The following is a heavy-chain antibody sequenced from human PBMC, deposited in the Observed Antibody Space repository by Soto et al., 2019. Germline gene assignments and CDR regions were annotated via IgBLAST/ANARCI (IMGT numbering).Heavy chain of an antibody. J-gene: IGHJ4*02. Sequence: ETLSLTCAVSGYSISSGYYWGWIRQPPGKGLEWIGSIYESGSTYYNPSLKSRVTMSVDTSKNQFSLKLTSVTAADTAVYYCARGWVVVAATFFDYWGQGTLVTVSS. V-gene: IGHV4-38-2*01. CDR3: ARGWVVVAATFFDY. CDR2: IYESGST. D-gene: IGHD2-15*01. CDR1: GYSISSGYY.